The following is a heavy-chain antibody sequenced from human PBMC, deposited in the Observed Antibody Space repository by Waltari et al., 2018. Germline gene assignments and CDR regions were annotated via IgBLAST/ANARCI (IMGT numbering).Heavy chain of an antibody. CDR2: IYSDGRT. CDR3: ARAPRPMTTVTRYNDLDYYHYMDV. CDR1: GASMSRSF. V-gene: IGHV4-4*07. Sequence: QVQLQESGPGLVRPSETLSLPCTVSGASMSRSFWIWIRQPAGKGLEWIGRIYSDGRTNYNPSLKSRVTTSLDTSNNQFSLKLSSVTAADTAVYYCARAPRPMTTVTRYNDLDYYHYMDVWGKGTTVTVSS. D-gene: IGHD4-17*01. J-gene: IGHJ6*03.